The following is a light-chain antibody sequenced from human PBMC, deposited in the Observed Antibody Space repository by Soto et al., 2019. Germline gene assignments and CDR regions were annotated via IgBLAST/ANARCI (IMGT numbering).Light chain of an antibody. CDR2: DTS. Sequence: DIQMTPSPSSLSASVGDRVTITCQASQDIRNYLNWYQQKTGKAPKLLIYDTSNLETRVPPRFSGSASARDFTFTISRQQPEGIATYYSQQHDKVSLIFTYGSGTK. J-gene: IGKJ3*01. CDR1: QDIRNY. V-gene: IGKV1-33*01. CDR3: QQHDKVSLIFT.